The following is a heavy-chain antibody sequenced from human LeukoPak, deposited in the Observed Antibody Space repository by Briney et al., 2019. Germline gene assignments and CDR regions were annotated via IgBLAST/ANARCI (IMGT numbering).Heavy chain of an antibody. CDR1: GFTFSSYS. Sequence: GGSLRLSCAASGFTFSSYSMNWVRQAPGKGLEWVSYISSSSSTIYYADSVKGRFTISRDNAKNSLYLQMNSLRAEDTAVYYCARGAVVPAASYWGVDYWGQGTLVTVSS. D-gene: IGHD2-2*01. J-gene: IGHJ4*02. V-gene: IGHV3-48*01. CDR2: ISSSSSTI. CDR3: ARGAVVPAASYWGVDY.